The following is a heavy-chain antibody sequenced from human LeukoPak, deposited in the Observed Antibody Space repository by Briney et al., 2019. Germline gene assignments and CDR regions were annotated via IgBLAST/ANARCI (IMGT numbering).Heavy chain of an antibody. V-gene: IGHV3-30*02. CDR2: IRYDGSNK. Sequence: PGGSLRLSCAASGFTFSSYGMHWVRQAPGKGLEWVAFIRYDGSNKYYADSVRGRFTISRDNSKNTLYLQMNSLRAEDTALYHCARVSGSSSDFDYWGQGTLVTVSS. CDR1: GFTFSSYG. J-gene: IGHJ4*02. D-gene: IGHD6-6*01. CDR3: ARVSGSSSDFDY.